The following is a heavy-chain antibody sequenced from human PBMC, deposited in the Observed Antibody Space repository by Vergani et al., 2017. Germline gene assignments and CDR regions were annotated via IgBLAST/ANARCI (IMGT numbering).Heavy chain of an antibody. Sequence: EVQLVESGGGLVKPGGSLRLSCAASGFTFSSYSMNWVRQTPGKGLEWVSYISSSSSTIYYAYSIKGRFTISRDNAKNSLYLQMNSLRDEDTSVYYCARDRRYTGITDYWGQGTLVTVSS. J-gene: IGHJ4*02. V-gene: IGHV3-48*02. CDR3: ARDRRYTGITDY. CDR2: ISSSSSTI. CDR1: GFTFSSYS. D-gene: IGHD1-14*01.